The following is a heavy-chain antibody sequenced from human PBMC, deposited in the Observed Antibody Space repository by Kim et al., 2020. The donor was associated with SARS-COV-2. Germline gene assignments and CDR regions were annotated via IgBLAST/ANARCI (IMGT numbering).Heavy chain of an antibody. J-gene: IGHJ4*02. V-gene: IGHV1-69*13. D-gene: IGHD4-17*01. CDR1: GGTFSSYA. Sequence: SVKVSCKASGGTFSSYAISWVRQAPGQGLEWMGGIIPIFGTANYAQKFQGRVTITADESTSTAYMELSSLRSEDTAVYYCARVYDYGEPPAPFDYWGQRTLVTVS. CDR2: IIPIFGTA. CDR3: ARVYDYGEPPAPFDY.